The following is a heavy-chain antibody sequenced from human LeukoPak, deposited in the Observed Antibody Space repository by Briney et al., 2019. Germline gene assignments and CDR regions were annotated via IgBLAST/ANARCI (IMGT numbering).Heavy chain of an antibody. CDR3: VTGKDYGDYYFDY. J-gene: IGHJ4*02. CDR2: INPNSGGT. V-gene: IGHV1-2*02. D-gene: IGHD4-17*01. CDR1: GYTFTGYY. Sequence: GASVRVSCTASGYTFTGYYMHWVRQAPGQGPEWMGWINPNSGGTNNAQKLHRRVTKTRDTAISPAYMDLSRLTSDDTAVCYCVTGKDYGDYYFDYWGQGTLVTVSS.